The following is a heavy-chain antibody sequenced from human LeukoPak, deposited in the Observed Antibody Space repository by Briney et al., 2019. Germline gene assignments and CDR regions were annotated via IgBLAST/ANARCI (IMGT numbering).Heavy chain of an antibody. D-gene: IGHD2-21*02. CDR2: IYYSGST. J-gene: IGHJ3*02. CDR3: ARGCGGDCSDAFDI. CDR1: GGSISSYC. Sequence: SETLSLTCTVSGGSISSYCWSWIRQPPGKGLEWIGYIYYSGSTNYNPSLKSRVTISVDTSQNQFSLKLSSVTAADTAVYYCARGCGGDCSDAFDIWGQGTMVTVSS. V-gene: IGHV4-59*01.